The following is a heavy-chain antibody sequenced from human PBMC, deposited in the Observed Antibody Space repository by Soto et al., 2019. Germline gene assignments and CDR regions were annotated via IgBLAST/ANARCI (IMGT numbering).Heavy chain of an antibody. Sequence: PGGSLRLSCAASGFTFRNNVLSWVRQAPGKGLDWVSGITGSGRDTYYADSVKGRFTISRDNSKNTLYLQMNSLRAEDTAVYYCAKDLREGVYCGGDCYFDYWGQGTLVTAPQ. CDR1: GFTFRNNV. CDR3: AKDLREGVYCGGDCYFDY. V-gene: IGHV3-23*01. D-gene: IGHD2-21*02. J-gene: IGHJ4*02. CDR2: ITGSGRDT.